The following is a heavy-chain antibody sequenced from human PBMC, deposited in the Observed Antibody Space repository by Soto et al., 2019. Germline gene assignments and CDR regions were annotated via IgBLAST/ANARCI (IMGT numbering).Heavy chain of an antibody. CDR3: ARENGGDHPDAFDI. D-gene: IGHD3-16*01. J-gene: IGHJ3*02. V-gene: IGHV4-59*01. Sequence: QVLLQESGPGLVKPSETLSLTCTVSGGSISSYYWSWIRQPPGKGLEWIGYIYYSGSTNYNPSLKSRVTISVDTSKNQFSLKLSSVTAADTAVYYCARENGGDHPDAFDIWGQGTMVTVSS. CDR2: IYYSGST. CDR1: GGSISSYY.